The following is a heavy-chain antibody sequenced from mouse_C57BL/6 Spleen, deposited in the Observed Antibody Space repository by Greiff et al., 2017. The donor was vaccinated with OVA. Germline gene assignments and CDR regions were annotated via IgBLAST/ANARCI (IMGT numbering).Heavy chain of an antibody. D-gene: IGHD2-2*01. Sequence: EVQLQQSGPELVKPGASVKIPCKASGYTFTDYNMDWVKQSPGKSLEWIGDINPNNGGTIYNQKFKGKATLTVDKSSSTAYMELRSLTSEDTAVYYCARWVFYYGYDVGARDYWGQGTSVTVSA. V-gene: IGHV1-18*01. J-gene: IGHJ4*01. CDR1: GYTFTDYN. CDR3: ARWVFYYGYDVGARDY. CDR2: INPNNGGT.